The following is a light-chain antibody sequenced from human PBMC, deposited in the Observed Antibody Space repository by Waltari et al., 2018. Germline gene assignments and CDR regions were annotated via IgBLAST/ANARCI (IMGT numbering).Light chain of an antibody. Sequence: YELTQPPSVSVSQGQTARITCSGDLLANEYTYWYHQKPGQAPVLGIDKDSERPSGSPERFSGSSSGTTVTLTISGVQAEDEADFYCHSADSSTSLMVFGGGTKLTVL. J-gene: IGLJ2*01. CDR1: LLANEY. CDR2: KDS. V-gene: IGLV3-25*03. CDR3: HSADSSTSLMV.